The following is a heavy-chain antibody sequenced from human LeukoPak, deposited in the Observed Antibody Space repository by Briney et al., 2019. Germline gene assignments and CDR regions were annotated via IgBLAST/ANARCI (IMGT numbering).Heavy chain of an antibody. Sequence: GESLKISCQVSGYIFTNYWIGWVRQMPGKGLESMGIIYPADSDTTYSPSFQGQVTISADKSITTAYLQWSSLRASDTAMYYCARPANRGDAFDIWGQGTMVTVSS. CDR1: GYIFTNYW. J-gene: IGHJ3*02. CDR3: ARPANRGDAFDI. V-gene: IGHV5-51*01. CDR2: IYPADSDT. D-gene: IGHD2/OR15-2a*01.